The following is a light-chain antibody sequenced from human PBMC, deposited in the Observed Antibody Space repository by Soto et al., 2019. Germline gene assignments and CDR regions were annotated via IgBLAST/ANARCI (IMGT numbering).Light chain of an antibody. J-gene: IGLJ1*01. Sequence: QSALPQPASVSGSPGQSITISCTGTSSDVGGYNYVSWYQQHPGKAPKLMIYEVNKRPSGVPDRFSGSKSGNTASLTVSGRQADDEGDYYRTSFAPGRLYAIGSRTRVT. CDR2: EVN. CDR3: TSFAPGRLYA. CDR1: SSDVGGYNY. V-gene: IGLV2-8*01.